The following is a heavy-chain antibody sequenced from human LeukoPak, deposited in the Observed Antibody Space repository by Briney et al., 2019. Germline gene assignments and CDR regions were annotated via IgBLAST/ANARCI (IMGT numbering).Heavy chain of an antibody. Sequence: GRSLRLSCAASGFTFSSYAMHWVRQAPGKGLEWVSAISGSGGSTYYADSVKGRFTISRDNSKNTLYVQMNSLRAEDTAVYYCAKGHYYGSGSLDYWGQGTLVTVSS. V-gene: IGHV3-23*01. J-gene: IGHJ4*02. CDR1: GFTFSSYA. CDR2: ISGSGGST. D-gene: IGHD3-10*01. CDR3: AKGHYYGSGSLDY.